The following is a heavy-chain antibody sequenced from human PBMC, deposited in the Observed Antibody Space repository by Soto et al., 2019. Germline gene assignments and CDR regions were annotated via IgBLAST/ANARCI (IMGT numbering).Heavy chain of an antibody. CDR2: ISYDGSNK. CDR3: EKCPGDHYFDH. CDR1: GFTFSSYG. V-gene: IGHV3-30*18. D-gene: IGHD3-10*01. J-gene: IGHJ4*02. Sequence: QVQLVESGGGVVQPGRSLRLSCAASGFTFSSYGMHWVRQAPGKGLEWVAVISYDGSNKYYADSVKGRFTISRDNSKNSVYLQMHSMSAEDTAEYSCEKCPGDHYFDHWGQGTLVTVSS.